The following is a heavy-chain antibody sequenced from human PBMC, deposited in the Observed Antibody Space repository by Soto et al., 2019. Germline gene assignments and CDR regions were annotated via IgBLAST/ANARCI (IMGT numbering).Heavy chain of an antibody. CDR2: IIPFFGTA. V-gene: IGHV1-69*13. Sequence: SVKVSCKASGGTLSTFGISWVRQAPGQGLEWMGGIIPFFGTAKYSQKFEDRITITADESTNTVYMDLRSLTSEDTAIYYCARTAPMDAGDKYYYDFWGQGALVTVSS. CDR1: GGTLSTFG. CDR3: ARTAPMDAGDKYYYDF. J-gene: IGHJ4*02. D-gene: IGHD3-16*01.